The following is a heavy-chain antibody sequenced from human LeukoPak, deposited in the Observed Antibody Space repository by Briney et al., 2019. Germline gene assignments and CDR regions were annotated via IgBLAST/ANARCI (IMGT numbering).Heavy chain of an antibody. CDR2: INHSGST. Sequence: PSETLSLTCAVYGGSFSGYYWSWIRQPPGKGLEWIGEINHSGSTNYNPSLKSRVTISVDTSKNQFSLKLSSVTAADTAVYYCAREGEAFDYWGQGTLVTVSS. D-gene: IGHD3-16*01. CDR3: AREGEAFDY. J-gene: IGHJ4*02. CDR1: GGSFSGYY. V-gene: IGHV4-34*01.